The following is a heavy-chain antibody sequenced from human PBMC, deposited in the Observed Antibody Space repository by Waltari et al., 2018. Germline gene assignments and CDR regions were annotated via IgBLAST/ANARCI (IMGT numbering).Heavy chain of an antibody. CDR1: GFTFSSYA. Sequence: EVQLLESGGGLVQPGGSLRLSCAASGFTFSSYAMSWVRQAPGKGLEWVSAISGSGGSTYYADSVKGRFTISRDNSKNTRYLQMNSLRAEDTAVYYCAKDATDYDFWSGRRGGDAFDIWGQGTMVTVSS. D-gene: IGHD3-3*01. CDR2: ISGSGGST. J-gene: IGHJ3*02. V-gene: IGHV3-23*01. CDR3: AKDATDYDFWSGRRGGDAFDI.